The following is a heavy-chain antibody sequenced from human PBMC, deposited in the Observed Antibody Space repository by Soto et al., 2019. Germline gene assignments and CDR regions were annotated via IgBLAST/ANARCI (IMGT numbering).Heavy chain of an antibody. CDR1: GFTFSSYG. Sequence: QVQLVESGGGVVQPRRSLRLSCAASGFTFSSYGMHWVRQAPGKGLEWVAVIWYDGSNKYYADSVKGRFTISRDNSKNTLYLQMNSLRAEDTAVYYCARDGGRAAGSNYYYGMDVWGQGTTVTVSS. CDR2: IWYDGSNK. V-gene: IGHV3-33*01. CDR3: ARDGGRAAGSNYYYGMDV. J-gene: IGHJ6*02. D-gene: IGHD6-13*01.